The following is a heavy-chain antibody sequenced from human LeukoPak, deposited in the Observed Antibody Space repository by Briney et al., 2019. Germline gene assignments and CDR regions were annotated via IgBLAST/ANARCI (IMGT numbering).Heavy chain of an antibody. CDR2: ISGSGGST. Sequence: PGGSLRLSCAASGFTFSSYAMSWVRQAPGKGLEWVSAISGSGGSTYYADSVKGRFTISRDNSKNTLYLQMNSLRAEDTAVYYCANKXPYYYGSGRYYPEYFQHWGQGTLVTVSS. CDR1: GFTFSSYA. J-gene: IGHJ1*01. V-gene: IGHV3-23*01. D-gene: IGHD3-10*01. CDR3: ANKXPYYYGSGRYYPEYFQH.